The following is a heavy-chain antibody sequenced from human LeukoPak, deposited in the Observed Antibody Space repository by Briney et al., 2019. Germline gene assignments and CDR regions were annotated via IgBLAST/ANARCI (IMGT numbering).Heavy chain of an antibody. Sequence: GGSLRLSCAASGFTFSSYEMNWVRQAPGKGLEWVSAISGSGGSTYYADSVKGRFTISRDNSKNTLYLQMNSLRAEDTAVYYCAKAEWLRSAEYYFDYWGQGTLVTVSS. CDR1: GFTFSSYE. CDR2: ISGSGGST. D-gene: IGHD5-12*01. CDR3: AKAEWLRSAEYYFDY. J-gene: IGHJ4*02. V-gene: IGHV3-23*01.